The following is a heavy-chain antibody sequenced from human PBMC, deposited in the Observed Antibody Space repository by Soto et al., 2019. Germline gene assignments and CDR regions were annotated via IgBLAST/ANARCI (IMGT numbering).Heavy chain of an antibody. CDR1: GDSVSSDSAA. CDR3: ARKGIAAVEI. CDR2: TYYRSKWYN. Sequence: SQTLSLTCVISGDSVSSDSAAWTWIRQSPSRGLEWLGRTYYRSKWYNDYAVSVKSRITINPDTSKNQFSLHLNSVTPEDTAVYYCARKGIAAVEIWGQGTMVTVSS. D-gene: IGHD6-13*01. V-gene: IGHV6-1*01. J-gene: IGHJ3*02.